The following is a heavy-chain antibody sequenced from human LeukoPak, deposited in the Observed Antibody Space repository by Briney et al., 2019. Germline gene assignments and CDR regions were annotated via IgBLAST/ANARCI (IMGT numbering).Heavy chain of an antibody. CDR2: IIPIFGTA. J-gene: IGHJ6*03. Sequence: ASVKVSCKASGGTFSSYAISWVRQAPGQGLEWMGGIIPIFGTANYAQKFQGRVTITTDESTSTAYMELSGLRSEDTAVYYCARDQGLVGATTYYYYYMDVWGKGTTVTVSS. D-gene: IGHD1-26*01. CDR3: ARDQGLVGATTYYYYYMDV. V-gene: IGHV1-69*05. CDR1: GGTFSSYA.